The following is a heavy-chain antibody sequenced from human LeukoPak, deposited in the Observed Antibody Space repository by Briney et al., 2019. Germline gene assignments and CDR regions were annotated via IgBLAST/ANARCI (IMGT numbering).Heavy chain of an antibody. CDR3: ARSKQWLVHDAFDI. CDR2: IRQDGSEK. J-gene: IGHJ3*02. CDR1: GFTFGDYG. D-gene: IGHD6-19*01. V-gene: IGHV3-7*01. Sequence: GGSLRLSCTGSGFTFGDYGMSWVRQAPGKGLEWVANIRQDGSEKYYVDSVKGRFTISRDNAKNSLYLQMNSLRAEDTAVYYCARSKQWLVHDAFDIWGQGTMVTVSS.